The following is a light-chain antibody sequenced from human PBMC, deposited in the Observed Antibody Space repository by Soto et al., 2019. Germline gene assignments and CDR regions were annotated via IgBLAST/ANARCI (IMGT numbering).Light chain of an antibody. Sequence: EIVLTQSPGTLSLSPGERATLSCRASQSVSGRYLAWYQQKPGQAPRPLIYGASSRASGIPDRFSGSGSGTDFTLTIGRLEPEDFAVYYCQQYGSTPWTFGQGTKVDIK. CDR2: GAS. CDR3: QQYGSTPWT. CDR1: QSVSGRY. V-gene: IGKV3-20*01. J-gene: IGKJ1*01.